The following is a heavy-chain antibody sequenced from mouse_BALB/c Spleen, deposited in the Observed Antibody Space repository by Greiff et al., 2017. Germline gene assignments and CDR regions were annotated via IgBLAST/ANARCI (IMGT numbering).Heavy chain of an antibody. J-gene: IGHJ4*01. CDR2: INPYNDGT. CDR3: ARGGYGYDDYYAMDY. D-gene: IGHD2-2*01. Sequence: VHVKQSGPELVKPGASVKMSCKASGYTFTSYVMHWVKQKPGQGLEWIGYINPYNDGTKYNEKFKGKATLTSDKSSSTAYMELSSLTSEDSAVYYCARGGYGYDDYYAMDYWGQGTSVTVSS. V-gene: IGHV1-14*01. CDR1: GYTFTSYV.